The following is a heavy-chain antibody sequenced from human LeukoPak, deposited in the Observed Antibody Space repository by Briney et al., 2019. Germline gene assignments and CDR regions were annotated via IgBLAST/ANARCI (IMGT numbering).Heavy chain of an antibody. CDR3: ARSTYGAFDI. CDR1: RFTFSSYW. Sequence: GGSLRLSCAASRFTFSSYWMSWVRQAPGKGLEWVADIKQDGSEKYFADSVKGRFTISRDNAKNSLYLQMNSLRPEDTAVYYCARSTYGAFDIWGQGTMVTVSS. D-gene: IGHD4-17*01. V-gene: IGHV3-7*05. J-gene: IGHJ3*02. CDR2: IKQDGSEK.